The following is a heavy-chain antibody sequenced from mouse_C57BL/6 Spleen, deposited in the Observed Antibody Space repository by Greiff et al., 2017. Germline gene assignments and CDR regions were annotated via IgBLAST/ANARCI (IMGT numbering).Heavy chain of an antibody. D-gene: IGHD1-1*01. Sequence: QVQLQQPGAELVKPGASVKLSCKASGYTFTSYWMHWVKQRPGQGLEWIGMIHPNSGSTNYNEKFKSKATLTVDTSSSTAYMQLSSLTSEDSAVYYCSRDYYGSGYGYFDVWGTGTTVTVSS. CDR2: IHPNSGST. V-gene: IGHV1-64*01. CDR1: GYTFTSYW. CDR3: SRDYYGSGYGYFDV. J-gene: IGHJ1*03.